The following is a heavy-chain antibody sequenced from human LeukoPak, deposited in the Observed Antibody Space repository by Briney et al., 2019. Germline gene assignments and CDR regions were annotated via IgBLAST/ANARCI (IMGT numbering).Heavy chain of an antibody. CDR3: ARETPSSGWADY. CDR2: INPSGGST. CDR1: GYTFTGYY. V-gene: IGHV1-46*01. J-gene: IGHJ4*02. D-gene: IGHD6-6*01. Sequence: ASVKVSFKASGYTFTGYYMHWVRQAPGQGLEWMGIINPSGGSTSYAQKFQGRVTMTRDTSTSTVYMELSSLRSEDTAVYYCARETPSSGWADYWGQGTLVTVSS.